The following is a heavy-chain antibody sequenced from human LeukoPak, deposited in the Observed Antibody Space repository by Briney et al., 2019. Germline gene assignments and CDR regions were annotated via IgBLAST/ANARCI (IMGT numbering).Heavy chain of an antibody. CDR3: VTSFDYSDFY. CDR2: INPNTGGT. D-gene: IGHD4-11*01. J-gene: IGHJ4*02. V-gene: IGHV1-2*06. CDR1: GYTFTNFH. Sequence: ASVKVSCKASGYTFTNFHIHWVRQAPGQGLEWMGRINPNTGGTNFAQKFQDRVTVTRDTSISTAYLELSSLTSGDTAVYHCVTSFDYSDFYWGQGTLVT.